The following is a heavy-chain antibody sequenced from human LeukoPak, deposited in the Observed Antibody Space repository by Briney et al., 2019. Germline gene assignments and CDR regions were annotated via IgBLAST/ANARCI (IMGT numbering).Heavy chain of an antibody. J-gene: IGHJ5*02. CDR2: IHHSGST. CDR1: GGSIISSSFW. V-gene: IGHV4-39*07. CDR3: ARKGGGQLVNTRRWFDP. Sequence: SETLSLTCTVSGGSIISSSFWWGWIRQPPGEGLEWIGEIHHSGSTNYNPSLKSRVTISVDTSKKQFSLKLSSVTAADTAVYYCARKGGGQLVNTRRWFDPWGQGTLVTVSS. D-gene: IGHD6-13*01.